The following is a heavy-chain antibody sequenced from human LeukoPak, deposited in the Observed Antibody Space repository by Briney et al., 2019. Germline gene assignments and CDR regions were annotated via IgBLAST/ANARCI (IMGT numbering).Heavy chain of an antibody. J-gene: IGHJ3*02. V-gene: IGHV1-69*04. CDR1: GGTFSRFG. CDR3: ARDNYYDSSGHYSPDAFDI. Sequence: SVKVSCKASGGTFSRFGVSWVRQAPGQGLEWMGRIIPILGVPDYDQRFQGRVTMTADKSTSTVDMELSSLRSEDTAVYYCARDNYYDSSGHYSPDAFDIWGQGTMVTVSS. CDR2: IIPILGVP. D-gene: IGHD3-22*01.